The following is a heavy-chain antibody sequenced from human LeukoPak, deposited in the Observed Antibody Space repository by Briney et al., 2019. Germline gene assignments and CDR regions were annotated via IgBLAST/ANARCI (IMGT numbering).Heavy chain of an antibody. D-gene: IGHD3-10*01. CDR3: ARVLLWFGDPGGGFDY. V-gene: IGHV1-2*02. CDR1: GYTFTGYY. Sequence: GASVKVSCKASGYTFTGYYMHWVRQAPGQGLEWMGWINPNSGGTNYAQKLQGRVTMTTDTATSTAYMELRSLRSDDTAVYYCARVLLWFGDPGGGFDYWGQGTLVTVSS. J-gene: IGHJ4*02. CDR2: INPNSGGT.